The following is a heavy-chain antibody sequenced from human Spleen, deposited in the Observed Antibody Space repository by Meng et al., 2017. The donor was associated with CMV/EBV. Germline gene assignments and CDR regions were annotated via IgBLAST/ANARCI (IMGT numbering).Heavy chain of an antibody. CDR2: INPNSGGT. Sequence: ASVKVSCQASGYTFTGYYMHWVRQAPGQGLEWMGWINPNSGGTNYAQKFQGRVTMTRDTSISTAYMELSRLRSDDTAVYYCARAPPALYYYGSGSLYYGMDVWGQGTTVTVSS. CDR1: GYTFTGYY. D-gene: IGHD3-10*01. CDR3: ARAPPALYYYGSGSLYYGMDV. J-gene: IGHJ6*02. V-gene: IGHV1-2*02.